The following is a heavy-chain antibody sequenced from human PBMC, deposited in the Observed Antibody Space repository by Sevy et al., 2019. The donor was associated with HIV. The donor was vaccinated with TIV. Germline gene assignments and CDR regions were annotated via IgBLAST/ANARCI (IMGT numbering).Heavy chain of an antibody. CDR2: ISYDGSDK. CDR1: GFTFSSYG. J-gene: IGHJ4*02. D-gene: IGHD6-6*01. V-gene: IGHV3-30*18. Sequence: GGSLRLSCAASGFTFSSYGMQWVRQASGKGLEWVAVISYDGSDKYYGDSVRGRFTISRDNFKNTLYLQMNSLRGEDTGLYYCAKEATRYSISSGRFDYWGQGTLVTVSS. CDR3: AKEATRYSISSGRFDY.